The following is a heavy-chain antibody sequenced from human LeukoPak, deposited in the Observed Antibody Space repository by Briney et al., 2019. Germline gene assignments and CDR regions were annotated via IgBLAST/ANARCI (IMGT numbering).Heavy chain of an antibody. CDR1: GGTFSSYA. D-gene: IGHD3-3*01. V-gene: IGHV1-69*04. CDR2: IIPIFGIA. J-gene: IGHJ6*02. CDR3: ARDLSGVVIIHYGMDV. Sequence: SVKVSCKASGGTFSSYAISWVRQAPGQGLEWMGRIIPIFGIANYAQKFQGRVTITADKSTNTAYMELSSLRSEDTAVYYCARDLSGVVIIHYGMDVWGQGTTVTVSS.